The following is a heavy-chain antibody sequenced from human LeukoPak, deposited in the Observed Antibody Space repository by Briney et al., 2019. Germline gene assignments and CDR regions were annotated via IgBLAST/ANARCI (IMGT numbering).Heavy chain of an antibody. D-gene: IGHD1-26*01. J-gene: IGHJ4*02. Sequence: PGGSLRLSCAASGFTVSSNYMSWVRQAPGKGLEWVANIKQDGSEKYYVDSVKGRFTISRDNAKNSLYLQMNSLRAEDTAVYYCASPGNYFYRLTYYWGQGTLVTVSS. CDR1: GFTVSSNY. CDR3: ASPGNYFYRLTYY. CDR2: IKQDGSEK. V-gene: IGHV3-7*05.